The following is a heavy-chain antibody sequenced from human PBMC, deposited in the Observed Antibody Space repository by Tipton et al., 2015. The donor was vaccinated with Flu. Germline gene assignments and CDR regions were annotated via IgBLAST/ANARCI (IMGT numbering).Heavy chain of an antibody. CDR1: GDSISSSSYY. V-gene: IGHV4-39*07. CDR3: ASSTSGSYYNAFFSYGMDV. J-gene: IGHJ6*02. CDR2: IYYSGST. D-gene: IGHD3-10*01. Sequence: TLSLTCTVSGDSISSSSYYWGWIRQPPGEGLEWIGSIYYSGSTYYNPSLKSRVTISVDTSKNQFSLKLSSVTAADTAVYYCASSTSGSYYNAFFSYGMDVWGQGTTVTVSS.